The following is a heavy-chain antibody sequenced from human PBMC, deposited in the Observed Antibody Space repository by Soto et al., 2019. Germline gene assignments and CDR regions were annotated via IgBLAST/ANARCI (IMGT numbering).Heavy chain of an antibody. J-gene: IGHJ6*02. D-gene: IGHD2-15*01. CDR2: IIPIFGTA. V-gene: IGHV1-69*01. CDR3: ARSQGGSSSLDIYYYYYYGMDV. Sequence: QVQLVQSGAEVQKPGSSVKVSCKAPGGTFSSYAISWVRQAPGQGLEWMGGIIPIFGTAKYAQKFQGRVTITADESTSTGYMELSSPRSEDTAVYYCARSQGGSSSLDIYYYYYYGMDVWGQGTTVTVSS. CDR1: GGTFSSYA.